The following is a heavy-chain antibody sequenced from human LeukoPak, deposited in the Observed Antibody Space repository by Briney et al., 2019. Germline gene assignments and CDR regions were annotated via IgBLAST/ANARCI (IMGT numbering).Heavy chain of an antibody. CDR2: ISAYNGNT. V-gene: IGHV1-18*04. D-gene: IGHD6-6*01. Sequence: ASVKVSCKASGYTFTSYGISWVRQAPGQGLEWMGWISAYNGNTNYAQKLQGRVTMTTDTSTSTAYMELRSLRSEDTAVYYCARSEQLVYYYYGMDVWGQGTTVTVSS. J-gene: IGHJ6*02. CDR1: GYTFTSYG. CDR3: ARSEQLVYYYYGMDV.